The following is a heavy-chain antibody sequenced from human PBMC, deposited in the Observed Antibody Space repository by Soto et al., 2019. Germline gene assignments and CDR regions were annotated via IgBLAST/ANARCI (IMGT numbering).Heavy chain of an antibody. D-gene: IGHD4-17*01. CDR2: ISGSGGST. CDR3: AKRTVGWYFDL. V-gene: IGHV3-23*01. CDR1: GFTFSSYA. J-gene: IGHJ2*01. Sequence: EVQLLESGGGLVQPGGSLRLSCAAAGFTFSSYAMNWVRRAPRKGLEWVSVISGSGGSTYYADAVKGRFTISRDNSKNTLYLQMNSLRAEDTAVYYCAKRTVGWYFDLWGRGTLVTVSS.